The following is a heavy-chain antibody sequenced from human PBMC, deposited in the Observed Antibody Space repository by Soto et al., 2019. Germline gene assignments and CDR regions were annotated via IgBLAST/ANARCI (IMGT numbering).Heavy chain of an antibody. V-gene: IGHV3-23*01. CDR3: TRETVAGITGLDY. Sequence: PGGSLRLSCAASGFTFSYFAVNWVRQAPGKGLEWVSGISVSDAFIYYADSVRGRFSISRDASENILYLQMNSLRVDDTALYYCTRETVAGITGLDYWGPGTLVTVSS. D-gene: IGHD1-20*01. CDR2: ISVSDAFI. J-gene: IGHJ4*02. CDR1: GFTFSYFA.